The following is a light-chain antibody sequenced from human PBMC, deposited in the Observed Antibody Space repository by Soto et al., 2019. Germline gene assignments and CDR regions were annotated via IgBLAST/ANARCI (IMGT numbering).Light chain of an antibody. CDR2: EGS. CDR3: GSYAGSSSAI. CDR1: SSDVGSDNL. V-gene: IGLV2-23*01. J-gene: IGLJ2*01. Sequence: QSVLTQPASVSGSPGQSITISCTGTSSDVGSDNLVSWYQQHPGKAPKLMIYEGSKRPSGVSNRFSGSKSGNTASLTISGLQAEDGADYYFGSYAGSSSAIFGGGTKLTVL.